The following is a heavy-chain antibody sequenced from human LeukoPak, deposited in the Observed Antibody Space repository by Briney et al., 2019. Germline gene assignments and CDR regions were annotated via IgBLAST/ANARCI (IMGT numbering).Heavy chain of an antibody. CDR1: GYTFTSYA. CDR2: INACNGNT. Sequence: GSSVKVSCKASGYTFTSYAMHWVRQAPGQRLEGMGWINACNGNTKYSQEFQRRVTITRDTSASTAYMELSSLRSEDMAVYYCARDGRHRLSGYGGWFAPWGQGTLVTVSS. D-gene: IGHD3-22*01. CDR3: ARDGRHRLSGYGGWFAP. J-gene: IGHJ5*02. V-gene: IGHV1-3*03.